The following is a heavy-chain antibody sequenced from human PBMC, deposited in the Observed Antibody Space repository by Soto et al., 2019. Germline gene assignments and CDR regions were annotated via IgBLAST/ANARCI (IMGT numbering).Heavy chain of an antibody. J-gene: IGHJ6*02. V-gene: IGHV3-33*01. CDR1: GFTFSSYG. Sequence: ESGGGVVQPGRSLRLSCAASGFTFSSYGMHWVRQAPGKGLEWVAVIWYDGSNKYYADSVKGRFTISRDNSKNTLYLQMNSLRAEDTAIYYCARDYCGGDCSSVDVWGQGTTVTVSS. CDR2: IWYDGSNK. CDR3: ARDYCGGDCSSVDV. D-gene: IGHD2-21*02.